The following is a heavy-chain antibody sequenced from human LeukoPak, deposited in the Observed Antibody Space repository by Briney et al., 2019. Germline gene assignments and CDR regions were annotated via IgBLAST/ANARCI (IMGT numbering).Heavy chain of an antibody. J-gene: IGHJ5*02. D-gene: IGHD3-3*01. CDR3: ARLSSITIFGVVKWFDP. CDR1: GGSISSYY. CDR2: IYYSGST. V-gene: IGHV4-59*08. Sequence: SETLSLTCTVSGGSISSYYWSWIRQPPGKGLEWIGYIYYSGSTNYNPSLKSRVTISVDTSKNQFSLKLSSVTAADTAVYYCARLSSITIFGVVKWFDPWGQGTLVTASS.